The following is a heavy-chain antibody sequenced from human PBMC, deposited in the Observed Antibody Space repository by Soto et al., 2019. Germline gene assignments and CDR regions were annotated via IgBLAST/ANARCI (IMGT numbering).Heavy chain of an antibody. J-gene: IGHJ4*02. Sequence: EVQLLASGGGLVQPGGSLRLSCAASGFAFSNYAMSWVRQAPGKGLEWVSLITGSSSSTYYTDSLKGRFTVSRDNSKNTLFLQMNSLRAEDTAVYYCARDGSGTFGKLDNWGQGTLVTVSS. CDR1: GFAFSNYA. CDR2: ITGSSSST. CDR3: ARDGSGTFGKLDN. D-gene: IGHD1-26*01. V-gene: IGHV3-23*01.